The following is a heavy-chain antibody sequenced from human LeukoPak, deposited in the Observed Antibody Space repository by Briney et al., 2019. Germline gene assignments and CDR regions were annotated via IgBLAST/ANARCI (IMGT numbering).Heavy chain of an antibody. D-gene: IGHD3-10*01. V-gene: IGHV3-73*01. CDR2: IRSKANSYAT. CDR3: TSPTYGSGSYYDY. CDR1: GFTFSGSA. Sequence: GGSLRLPCAASGFTFSGSAMHWVRQASGKGLEWVGRIRSKANSYATAYAASVKGRFTISRDDSKNTAYLQMNSLKTEDTAVYYCTSPTYGSGSYYDYWGQGTLVTVSS. J-gene: IGHJ4*02.